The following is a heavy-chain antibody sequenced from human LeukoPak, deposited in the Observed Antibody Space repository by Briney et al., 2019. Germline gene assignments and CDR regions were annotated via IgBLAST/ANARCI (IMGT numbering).Heavy chain of an antibody. CDR2: TRWNSGSI. V-gene: IGHV3-9*01. CDR1: GFTFDDYA. Sequence: GRSLRLSCAASGFTFDDYAMHWVRPAPGKGLEWGSGTRWNSGSIGYADSVKGRFTISRDNAKNSLYLQMNILRAEDTALYYCAKDISPEYYYGMDVWGQGTTVTVSS. CDR3: AKDISPEYYYGMDV. J-gene: IGHJ6*02.